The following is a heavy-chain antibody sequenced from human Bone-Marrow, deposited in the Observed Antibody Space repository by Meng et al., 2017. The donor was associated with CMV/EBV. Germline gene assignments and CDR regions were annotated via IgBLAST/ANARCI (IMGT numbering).Heavy chain of an antibody. CDR1: GVTFDDDG. J-gene: IGHJ4*02. D-gene: IGHD3-10*01. V-gene: IGHV3-20*03. CDR2: INWNGGST. Sequence: SGVTFDDDGMSWVRQAPGKGLEWVSGINWNGGSTGYADSVKGRFTISRDNAKNSLYLQMNSLRAEDTALYYCARDHSHYGSGSPIDYWGQGTLVTVSS. CDR3: ARDHSHYGSGSPIDY.